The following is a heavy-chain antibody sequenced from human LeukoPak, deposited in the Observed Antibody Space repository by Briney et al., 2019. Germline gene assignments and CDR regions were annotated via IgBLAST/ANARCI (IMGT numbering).Heavy chain of an antibody. CDR1: GFTFSSYG. J-gene: IGHJ4*02. Sequence: PGGSLRLSCAASGFTFSSYGMHWVRQAPGKGLEWVAVISYDGSNKYYADSVKGRFTISRDNSKNTLYLQMNSLRAEDTAVYYCAKPLGYSSSLASVRYWGQGTLVTVSS. V-gene: IGHV3-30*18. D-gene: IGHD6-13*01. CDR2: ISYDGSNK. CDR3: AKPLGYSSSLASVRY.